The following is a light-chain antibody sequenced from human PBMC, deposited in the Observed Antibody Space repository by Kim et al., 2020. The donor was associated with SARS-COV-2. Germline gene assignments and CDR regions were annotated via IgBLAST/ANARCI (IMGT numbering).Light chain of an antibody. CDR3: NSRDSSGIL. J-gene: IGLJ2*01. CDR2: GKN. Sequence: SSELTQDPAVSVALGQTVRITCQGDSLRSSYASWYQQKPGQAPVLVIYGKNNRPSGIPDRFSGSSSGNTASLTITGAQAEDEADYYWNSRDSSGILFGGGTQLTVL. CDR1: SLRSSY. V-gene: IGLV3-19*01.